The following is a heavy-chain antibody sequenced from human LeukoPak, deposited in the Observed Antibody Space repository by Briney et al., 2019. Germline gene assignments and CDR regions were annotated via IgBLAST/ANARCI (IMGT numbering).Heavy chain of an antibody. CDR3: AQDIRPGWTGSWIDH. D-gene: IGHD1-26*01. CDR1: GFTFRTYG. CDR2: ISGSGFGT. J-gene: IGHJ4*02. V-gene: IGHV3-23*01. Sequence: GGPLRLSCAASGFTFRTYGMSWVRQAPGKGLEWVSAISGSGFGTYYADSMKGRFTISRDNSKNTLYLQMNSLRTEDTALYYCAQDIRPGWTGSWIDHWGQGTLVTVSS.